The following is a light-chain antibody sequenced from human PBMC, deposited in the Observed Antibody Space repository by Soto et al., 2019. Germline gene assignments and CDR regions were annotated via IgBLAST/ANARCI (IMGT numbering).Light chain of an antibody. CDR2: KAS. CDR3: QQYNTYWT. V-gene: IGKV1-5*03. J-gene: IGKJ1*01. CDR1: QSISMW. Sequence: GDRVTITCRASQSISMWLAWYQQKPGKAPKLLIHKASTLQSGVPSRFSGSGSETEFTLTINSLQPDDFATFYCQQYNTYWTFGQGTRVEVK.